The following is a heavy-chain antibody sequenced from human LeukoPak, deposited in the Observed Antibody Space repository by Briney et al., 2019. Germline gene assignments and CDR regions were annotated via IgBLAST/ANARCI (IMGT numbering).Heavy chain of an antibody. J-gene: IGHJ4*02. Sequence: GGSLRLSCAASGFTLNNYWMHWVRQAPGMGLLWVSHINSDGTTTRYADSVKGRLTISRDNAKNTLYLQMNSLRAEDTAVYYCATSGYSYGWYYFDFWGQGTLVTVSS. CDR2: INSDGTTT. D-gene: IGHD5-18*01. CDR1: GFTLNNYW. V-gene: IGHV3-74*01. CDR3: ATSGYSYGWYYFDF.